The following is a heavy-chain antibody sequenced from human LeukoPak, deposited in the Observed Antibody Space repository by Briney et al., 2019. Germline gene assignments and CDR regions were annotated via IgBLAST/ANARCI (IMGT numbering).Heavy chain of an antibody. J-gene: IGHJ6*04. CDR3: ARGYCSSTSCRRGYYYYYGMDV. Sequence: PSETLSLTCGVYGGSFNGYWSWIRQPPGKGLEWIGYIYYSGSTNYNPSLKSRVTISVDTSKNQFSLKLSSVTAADTAVYYCARGYCSSTSCRRGYYYYYGMDVWGKGTTVTVSS. D-gene: IGHD2-2*01. V-gene: IGHV4-59*01. CDR1: GGSFNGY. CDR2: IYYSGST.